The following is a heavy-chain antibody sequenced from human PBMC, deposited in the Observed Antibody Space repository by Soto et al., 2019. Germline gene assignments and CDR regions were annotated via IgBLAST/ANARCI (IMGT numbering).Heavy chain of an antibody. J-gene: IGHJ6*03. CDR2: IIPILGIA. D-gene: IGHD6-13*01. CDR3: ARDLRQQQLAPTYYYYYMDV. Sequence: QVQLVQSGAEVKKPGSSVKVSCKASGGTFSSYTISWVRQAPGQGLEWMGRIIPILGIANYAQKFQGRVTITADKSTSTAYMELSSLRSEDTAVYYCARDLRQQQLAPTYYYYYMDVWGKGTTVTVSS. CDR1: GGTFSSYT. V-gene: IGHV1-69*08.